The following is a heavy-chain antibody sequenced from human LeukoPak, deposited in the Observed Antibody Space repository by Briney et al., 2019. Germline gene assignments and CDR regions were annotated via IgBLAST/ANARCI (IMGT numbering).Heavy chain of an antibody. CDR3: AELGITMVGGV. D-gene: IGHD3-10*02. Sequence: GGSLRLSCAASGFTFSSYEMNWVRQAPGKGLEWVSYISSSDSTIYYADSVKGRFTISRDNAKNSLYLQMNSLRAEDTAVYYCAELGITMVGGVWGKGTTVTISS. CDR2: ISSSDSTI. V-gene: IGHV3-48*03. CDR1: GFTFSSYE. J-gene: IGHJ6*04.